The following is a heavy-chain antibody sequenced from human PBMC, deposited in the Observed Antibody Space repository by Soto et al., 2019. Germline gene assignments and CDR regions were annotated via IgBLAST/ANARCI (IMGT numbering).Heavy chain of an antibody. V-gene: IGHV5-10-1*01. Sequence: GESLKISCKGSGYSFTSYWISWARQMPGKGLEWMGRIDPSDSYTNYSPSFQGHVTISADKSISTAYLQWSSLKASDTAMYYCARLPLGFVVVPAAIEARYGMDVWGQGTTVTVSS. CDR2: IDPSDSYT. CDR3: ARLPLGFVVVPAAIEARYGMDV. D-gene: IGHD2-2*02. CDR1: GYSFTSYW. J-gene: IGHJ6*02.